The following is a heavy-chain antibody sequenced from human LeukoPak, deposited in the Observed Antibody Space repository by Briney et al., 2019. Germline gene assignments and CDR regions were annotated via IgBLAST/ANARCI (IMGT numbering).Heavy chain of an antibody. D-gene: IGHD6-19*01. Sequence: PGGSLRLSCAASGFTFSTYWMSWARQGPGKGLEWVAKIKDDGSEKYYVDSVKGRFTISRDNAKNSLYLQMDYLRAEDTAVYFCASGGWYSVYWGQGTLVTVSS. V-gene: IGHV3-7*01. CDR3: ASGGWYSVY. CDR1: GFTFSTYW. CDR2: IKDDGSEK. J-gene: IGHJ4*02.